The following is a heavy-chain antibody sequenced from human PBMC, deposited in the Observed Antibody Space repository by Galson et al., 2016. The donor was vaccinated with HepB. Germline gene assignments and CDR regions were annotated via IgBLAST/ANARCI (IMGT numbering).Heavy chain of an antibody. V-gene: IGHV1-3*01. J-gene: IGHJ5*02. CDR3: ASGRGGIAATGNSWFDP. Sequence: SVKVSCKAFGYTFSNYAMHWVRQAPGQGLEWMGWINAGNGDTKYSQKFQDRVTITRDTSATTAYMELRSLKSEDTAVYYCASGRGGIAATGNSWFDPWGQGTLVTVSS. CDR1: GYTFSNYA. CDR2: INAGNGDT. D-gene: IGHD6-13*01.